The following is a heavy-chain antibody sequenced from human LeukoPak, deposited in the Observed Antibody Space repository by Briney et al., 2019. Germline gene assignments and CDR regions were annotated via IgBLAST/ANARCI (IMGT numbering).Heavy chain of an antibody. CDR3: TRNRLWANDI. CDR2: TYYRSKWYN. J-gene: IGHJ3*02. D-gene: IGHD1-26*01. V-gene: IGHV6-1*01. Sequence: SQTLSLTCAISGDSVSSDSVTWNWIRQSPSRGLEWLGRTYYRSKWYNNYAKSVESRISINPDTSKNQFSLQLNSVTPEDTAVYYRTRNRLWANDIWGQGTLVTVSS. CDR1: GDSVSSDSVT.